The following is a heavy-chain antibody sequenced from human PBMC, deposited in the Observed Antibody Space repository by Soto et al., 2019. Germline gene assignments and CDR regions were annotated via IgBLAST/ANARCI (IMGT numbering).Heavy chain of an antibody. CDR3: ARDPMTGYLQFDY. CDR1: GYTFTNSG. D-gene: IGHD3-9*01. Sequence: QIQLVQAGAEVKKPGASVKVSCRASGYTFTNSGISWVRQAPGHGLEWMGWINTYNGNTHYTQKLQGRVTMTTDTSTRTAYMELRSLRSDDTAVYYCARDPMTGYLQFDYWGQGTLVTVSS. J-gene: IGHJ4*02. V-gene: IGHV1-18*01. CDR2: INTYNGNT.